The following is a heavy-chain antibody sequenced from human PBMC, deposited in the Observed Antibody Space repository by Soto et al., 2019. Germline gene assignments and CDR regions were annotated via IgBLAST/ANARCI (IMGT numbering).Heavy chain of an antibody. CDR1: GYTFTSYY. D-gene: IGHD2-2*01. CDR3: ARDRCSSTSCPRASDI. Sequence: ASVNVSCKASGYTFTSYYMHWVRQAPGEGLEWMGIINPSGGSTSYAQKFQGRVTMTRDTSTSTVYMELSSLRSEDTAVYYCARDRCSSTSCPRASDIWGQGTMVTVSS. V-gene: IGHV1-46*01. CDR2: INPSGGST. J-gene: IGHJ3*02.